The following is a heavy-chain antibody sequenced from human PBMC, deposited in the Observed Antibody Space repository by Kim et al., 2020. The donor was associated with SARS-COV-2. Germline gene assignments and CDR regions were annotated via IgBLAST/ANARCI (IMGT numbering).Heavy chain of an antibody. CDR1: GFTFSSYG. V-gene: IGHV3-33*01. J-gene: IGHJ6*02. CDR2: IWYDGSNK. CDR3: ARCITMVRERYYYYGMDV. Sequence: GGSLRLSCAASGFTFSSYGMHWVRQAPGKGLEWVAVIWYDGSNKYYADSVKGRFTISRDNSKNTLYLQMNSLRAEDTAVYYCARCITMVRERYYYYGMDVWGQGTTVTVSS. D-gene: IGHD3-10*01.